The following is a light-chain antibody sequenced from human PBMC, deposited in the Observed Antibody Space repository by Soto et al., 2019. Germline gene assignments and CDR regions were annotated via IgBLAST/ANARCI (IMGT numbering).Light chain of an antibody. CDR2: EVN. V-gene: IGLV2-8*01. CDR3: TSYAGGNNI. J-gene: IGLJ1*01. CDR1: SSDVGAYNY. Sequence: QSALTQPPSASGSPGQSVTISCTGTSSDVGAYNYVSWYQQHPGKVPKLMVYEVNKRPSGVPDRFSGSKSGNTASLTVSGLQAEDEAAYYCTSYAGGNNIFGTGTKLTVL.